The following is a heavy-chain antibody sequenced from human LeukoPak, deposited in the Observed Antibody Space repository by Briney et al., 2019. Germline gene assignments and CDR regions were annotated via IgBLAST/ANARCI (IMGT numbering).Heavy chain of an antibody. V-gene: IGHV4-59*11. D-gene: IGHD4-17*01. J-gene: IGHJ3*02. CDR2: REH. CDR1: DDSFSTHY. Sequence: SETLSLTCSVSDDSFSTHYWTWIRQPPGKGLEWIGYREHQLQPLPQESSHHISRHIKKRFSLKMTSVTAADTAVYYCARDPTTVTKGFDIWGQGTMVTVSS. CDR3: ARDPTTVTKGFDI.